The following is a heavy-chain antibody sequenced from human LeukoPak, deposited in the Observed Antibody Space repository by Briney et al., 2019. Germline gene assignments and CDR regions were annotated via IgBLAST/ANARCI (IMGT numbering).Heavy chain of an antibody. V-gene: IGHV3-21*01. Sequence: GGSLRLSCAASGFTFSSYSMNWVRQAPGEGLEWVSSISSSSSYIYYADSVKGRFTISRDNAKNSLYLQMNSLRAEDTAVYYCARDLDYSNYPWFDPWGQGTLVTVSS. J-gene: IGHJ5*02. CDR1: GFTFSSYS. CDR2: ISSSSSYI. CDR3: ARDLDYSNYPWFDP. D-gene: IGHD4-11*01.